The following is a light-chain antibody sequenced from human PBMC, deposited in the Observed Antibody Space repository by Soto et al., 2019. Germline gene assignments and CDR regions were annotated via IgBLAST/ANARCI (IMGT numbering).Light chain of an antibody. V-gene: IGKV3-11*01. CDR1: QSVSSY. CDR2: DAS. Sequence: EIVLTQSPATLSLSPGERATLSCRASQSVSSYLAWYQQKPGQAPRLLIYDASNRATGIPARFRGSGSGTDFTLTISSLEPEDFAVDYCQRRYTFGKGTKLEIK. CDR3: QRRYT. J-gene: IGKJ2*01.